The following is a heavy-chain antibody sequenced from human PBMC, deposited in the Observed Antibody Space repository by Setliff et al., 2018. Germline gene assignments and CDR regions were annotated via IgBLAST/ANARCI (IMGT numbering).Heavy chain of an antibody. J-gene: IGHJ4*02. V-gene: IGHV3-7*01. D-gene: IGHD3-16*02. Sequence: GGSLRLSCAASGFTLSDYWMAWVRQAPGKGLEWVANIKQDGGNKYYADSVKGRFTISRDNSKNTLYLQMSSLRSEDTAVYYCVKASSDLSMAYFDLWGQGTLVTVSS. CDR1: GFTLSDYW. CDR2: IKQDGGNK. CDR3: VKASSDLSMAYFDL.